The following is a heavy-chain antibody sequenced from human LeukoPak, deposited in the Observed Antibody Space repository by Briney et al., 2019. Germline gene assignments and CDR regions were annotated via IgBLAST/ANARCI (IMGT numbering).Heavy chain of an antibody. D-gene: IGHD3-9*01. V-gene: IGHV1-24*01. CDR3: AAGGFFDLLPY. Sequence: ASVKVSCKVSGYNLTELFMHWVRQAPGKGLEWMGGFDPGDGAMVYAQRFQVRVTMTEDTSTDTVYMELSSLKSEDTAVYYCAAGGFFDLLPYWGQGTLVTVSS. J-gene: IGHJ4*02. CDR2: FDPGDGAM. CDR1: GYNLTELF.